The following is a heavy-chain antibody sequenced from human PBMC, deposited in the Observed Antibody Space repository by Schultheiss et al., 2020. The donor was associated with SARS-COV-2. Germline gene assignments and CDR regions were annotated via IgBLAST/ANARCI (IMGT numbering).Heavy chain of an antibody. CDR1: GGSFSAYY. CDR3: ARLLWSPFYYYGMDV. D-gene: IGHD2-15*01. V-gene: IGHV4-34*01. CDR2: INHSGST. Sequence: SQTLSLTCAVYGGSFSAYYWSWIRQPPGKGLEWIGEINHSGSTNYNPSLKSRVTISVDTSKNQFSLKLSSVTAADTAVYYCARLLWSPFYYYGMDVWGQGTTVTVSS. J-gene: IGHJ6*02.